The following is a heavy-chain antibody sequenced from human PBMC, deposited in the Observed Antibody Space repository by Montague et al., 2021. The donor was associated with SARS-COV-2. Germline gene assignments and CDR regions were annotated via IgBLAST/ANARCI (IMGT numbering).Heavy chain of an antibody. CDR1: GFVFTNAW. J-gene: IGHJ2*01. Sequence: SLRLSCSASGFVFTNAWMRWVRQAPGKGLEWVGRIKGKTDDGKTDYAAPVKGRFIISRDDSKNTLYLQMTSLKTEDTAVYYCARVPFYDSSGYLEDYWYFDLWGRGTLVTVSS. V-gene: IGHV3-15*01. CDR3: ARVPFYDSSGYLEDYWYFDL. CDR2: IKGKTDDGKT. D-gene: IGHD3-22*01.